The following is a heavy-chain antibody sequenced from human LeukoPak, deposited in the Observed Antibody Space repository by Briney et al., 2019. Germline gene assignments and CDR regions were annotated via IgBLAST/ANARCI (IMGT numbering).Heavy chain of an antibody. CDR1: GGSISNGDYY. CDR3: ARVEAATTNPRFES. CDR2: IYYSGDT. Sequence: PSETLSLTCTVSGGSISNGDYYWSWVRQHPGKGLEWIGYIYYSGDTYYNPSLTSRVTISVDTSKNQFALKLTSETAADTAVYYCARVEAATTNPRFESWGQGTLVTVSS. V-gene: IGHV4-31*03. D-gene: IGHD5-12*01. J-gene: IGHJ4*02.